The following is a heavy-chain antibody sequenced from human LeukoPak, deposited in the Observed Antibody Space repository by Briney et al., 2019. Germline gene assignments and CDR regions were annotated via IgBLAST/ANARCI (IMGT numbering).Heavy chain of an antibody. CDR1: GFAFSNYG. J-gene: IGHJ4*02. CDR2: ISYDGNNK. V-gene: IGHV3-30*18. CDR3: AKGGLHYHDSNPIDY. D-gene: IGHD3-22*01. Sequence: GGSLRLSCAASGFAFSNYGMHWVRQAPGKGLEWVAAISYDGNNKNYADSVKGRFTISRDNSKNTLYLQMNSLRAEDTAVYYGAKGGLHYHDSNPIDYWGQGTLVTVSS.